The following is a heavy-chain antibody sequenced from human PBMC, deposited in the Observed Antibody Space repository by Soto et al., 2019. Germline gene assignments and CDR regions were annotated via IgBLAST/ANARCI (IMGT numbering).Heavy chain of an antibody. CDR3: ARNPSGQWVVPLYCDL. J-gene: IGHJ4*02. Sequence: AWGSLLLSCAASVFSISDYEMDWVRQAPGMGLEWVSYISGSGSTVYYADSVKGRFTISIDNAKNSVFLQINTLRVEDAAIYYCARNPSGQWVVPLYCDLWGQGTMVTVSS. V-gene: IGHV3-48*03. D-gene: IGHD6-19*01. CDR1: VFSISDYE. CDR2: ISGSGSTV.